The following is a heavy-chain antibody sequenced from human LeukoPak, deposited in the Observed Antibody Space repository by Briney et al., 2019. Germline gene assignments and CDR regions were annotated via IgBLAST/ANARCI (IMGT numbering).Heavy chain of an antibody. V-gene: IGHV3-21*01. D-gene: IGHD5-12*01. Sequence: PGGSLRLSCAASGFTFSSYSMNWVRQAPGKGLEWVSSISSSSSYIYYADSVKGRFTISRDNAKNSLYLQMNSLRAEDTAVYYCATRDIVATIVDYWGQGTLVTVSS. J-gene: IGHJ4*02. CDR1: GFTFSSYS. CDR2: ISSSSSYI. CDR3: ATRDIVATIVDY.